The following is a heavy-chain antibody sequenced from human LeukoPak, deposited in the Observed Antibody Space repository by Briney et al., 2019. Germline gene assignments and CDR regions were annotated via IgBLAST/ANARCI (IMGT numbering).Heavy chain of an antibody. CDR3: ARAKRSRGIAAAGH. D-gene: IGHD6-13*01. CDR2: INTNTGNP. J-gene: IGHJ4*02. CDR1: GYTFTSYA. Sequence: GASVKVSCKASGYTFTSYAMNWVRQAPGQGLEWMGWINTNTGNPTYAQGFTGRFVFSLDTSVSTAYLQISSLKAEDTAVYYCARAKRSRGIAAAGHWGQGTLVTVSS. V-gene: IGHV7-4-1*02.